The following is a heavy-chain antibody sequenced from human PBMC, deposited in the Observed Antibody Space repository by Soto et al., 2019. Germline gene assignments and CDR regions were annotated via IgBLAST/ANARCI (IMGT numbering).Heavy chain of an antibody. D-gene: IGHD6-19*01. CDR2: INAGNGNT. CDR1: GYTFTNSA. CDR3: ASRLDYISGLNY. V-gene: IGHV1-3*01. Sequence: QVHLVQSGAEVKKPGASVKVSCKASGYTFTNSAMHWVRQAPGQRLEWMGWINAGNGNTEYSQKFQGRXXIXRXXSASTAYMELSSLRSEDTAVYYCASRLDYISGLNYWGQGTPVTVSS. J-gene: IGHJ4*02.